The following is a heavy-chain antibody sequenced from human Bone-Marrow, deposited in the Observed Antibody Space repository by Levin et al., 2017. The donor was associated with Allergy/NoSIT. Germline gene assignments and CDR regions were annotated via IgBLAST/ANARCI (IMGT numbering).Heavy chain of an antibody. J-gene: IGHJ2*01. CDR1: GYNLTELS. CDR3: TTDTTMVEGGYFDL. CDR2: FDPEDGET. D-gene: IGHD4/OR15-4a*01. V-gene: IGHV1-24*01. Sequence: GESLKISCKVSGYNLTELSMHWIRQTPGKGLEWMGGFDPEDGETVYAQVFQGRVAMTEDTSKDTAYMELSRLRSDDTAVYYCTTDTTMVEGGYFDLWGRGTLVTVSS.